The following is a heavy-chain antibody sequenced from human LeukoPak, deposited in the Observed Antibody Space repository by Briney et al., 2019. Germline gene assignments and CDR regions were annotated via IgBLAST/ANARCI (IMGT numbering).Heavy chain of an antibody. J-gene: IGHJ3*02. CDR1: GYSFTSYW. CDR3: ARSYHYYDSSGYYAFDI. V-gene: IGHV5-51*01. D-gene: IGHD3-22*01. CDR2: IYPGDSDT. Sequence: PGESLKISCKGSGYSFTSYWIGCVRQMPGKGLEWMGIIYPGDSDTRYSPSFQGQVTISADKSISTAYLQWSSLKASDTAMYYCARSYHYYDSSGYYAFDIWGQGTMVTVSS.